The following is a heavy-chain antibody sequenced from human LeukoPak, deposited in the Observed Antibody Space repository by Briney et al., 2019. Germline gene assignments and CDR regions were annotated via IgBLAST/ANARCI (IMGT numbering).Heavy chain of an antibody. V-gene: IGHV1-18*04. CDR2: ISAYNGNT. CDR3: ARGLGGAAGTGFDY. D-gene: IGHD6-13*01. Sequence: ASVKVSCKASQYTFIDYYIHWVRQAPGQGLEWMGWISAYNGNTNYAQKLQGRVTMTTDTSTSTAYMELRSLRSDDTAVYYCARGLGGAAGTGFDYWGQGTLVTVSS. J-gene: IGHJ4*02. CDR1: QYTFIDYY.